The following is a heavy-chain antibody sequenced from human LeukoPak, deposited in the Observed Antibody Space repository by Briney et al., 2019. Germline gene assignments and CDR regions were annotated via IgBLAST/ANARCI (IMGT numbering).Heavy chain of an antibody. V-gene: IGHV3-30-3*01. D-gene: IGHD5-24*01. CDR3: ARVKPRQRWLQGTIDY. J-gene: IGHJ4*02. Sequence: GGSLRLSCAASGFTFSSYAMHWVRQAPGKGLEWVAVISYDGSNKYYADSVKGRFTISRDNSKNTLYLQMNSLRAEDTAVYYCARVKPRQRWLQGTIDYWGQGTLVTVSS. CDR2: ISYDGSNK. CDR1: GFTFSSYA.